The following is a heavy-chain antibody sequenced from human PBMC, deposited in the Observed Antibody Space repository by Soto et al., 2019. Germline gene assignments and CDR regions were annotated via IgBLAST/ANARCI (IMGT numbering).Heavy chain of an antibody. CDR3: ARQAIGRVTTTL. CDR1: GYSFTSYW. J-gene: IGHJ4*02. Sequence: GESLKISCKGSGYSFTSYWSGWVRQMPGKGLEWMAIINPTDSDTRYSPSFRGQVTISANKSISTAYLQCSSLKASDTAMYYCARQAIGRVTTTLWGQGTLVTVSS. V-gene: IGHV5-51*01. D-gene: IGHD1-1*01. CDR2: INPTDSDT.